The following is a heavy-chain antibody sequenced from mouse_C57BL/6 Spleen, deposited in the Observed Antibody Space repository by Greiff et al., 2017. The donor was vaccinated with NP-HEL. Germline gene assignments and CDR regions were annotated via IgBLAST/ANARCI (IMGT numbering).Heavy chain of an antibody. CDR2: ISYDGSN. CDR1: GYSITSGYY. Sequence: EVKLQESGPGLVKPSQSLSLTCSVTGYSITSGYYWNWIRQFPGNKLEWMGYISYDGSNNYNPSLKNRIAITRDTSTNQFFLKLNSVTTEDTATYYCARGYYGSSPFAYWGKGTLVTVAA. CDR3: ARGYYGSSPFAY. V-gene: IGHV3-6*01. D-gene: IGHD1-1*01. J-gene: IGHJ3*01.